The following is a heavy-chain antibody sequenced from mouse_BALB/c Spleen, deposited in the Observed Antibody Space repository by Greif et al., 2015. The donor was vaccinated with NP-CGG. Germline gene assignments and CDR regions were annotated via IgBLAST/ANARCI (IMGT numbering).Heavy chain of an antibody. J-gene: IGHJ4*01. D-gene: IGHD4-1*01. CDR3: ARRTGTEAMDY. CDR2: IYPGSGNT. V-gene: IGHV1-84*02. Sequence: VQLVESGPELVKPGAPVKISCKASGYTFTDYYINWVKQKPGQGLEWIGWIYPGSGNTKYNEKFKGKATLTVDTSSSTVYMQLSSLTSEDTAVYFCARRTGTEAMDYWGQGTSVTVSS. CDR1: GYTFTDYY.